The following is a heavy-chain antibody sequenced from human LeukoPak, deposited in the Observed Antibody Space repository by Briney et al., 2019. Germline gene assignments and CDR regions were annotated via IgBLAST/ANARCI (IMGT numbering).Heavy chain of an antibody. V-gene: IGHV3-48*03. D-gene: IGHD2-15*01. CDR1: GFTFSSYE. J-gene: IGHJ4*02. Sequence: PGGSLRLSCAASGFTFSSYEMNWVRQAPGKGLEWVSYISSSGSTIYYADSVKGRFTISRDNAKNSLYLQMNSLRAEDTAVYYCARVGCSGGSCRYGNYFGYWGQGTLVTVSS. CDR3: ARVGCSGGSCRYGNYFGY. CDR2: ISSSGSTI.